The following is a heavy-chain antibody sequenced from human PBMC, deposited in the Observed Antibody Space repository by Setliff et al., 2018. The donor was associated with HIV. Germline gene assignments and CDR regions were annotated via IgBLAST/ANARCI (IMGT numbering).Heavy chain of an antibody. CDR1: GVSVSSGGYY. V-gene: IGHV4-31*02. CDR3: ARITGDSGHPRFFDY. CDR2: VYYTGTS. Sequence: SETLSLTCTVSGVSVSSGGYYWSWIRQHPGKGLEWIGYVYYTGTSYFNPSLKSRITISVDTSKNQISLKLSSVTAADTAVYYCARITGDSGHPRFFDYWGQGTLVTVSS. D-gene: IGHD1-26*01. J-gene: IGHJ4*02.